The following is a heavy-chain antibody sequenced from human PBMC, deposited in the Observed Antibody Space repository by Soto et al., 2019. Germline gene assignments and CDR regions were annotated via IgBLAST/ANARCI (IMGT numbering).Heavy chain of an antibody. D-gene: IGHD6-19*01. Sequence: WGSLRLSCSSSGFTFSSYAMHWVRQAPGKGLEYVSAISSNGGSTYYADSVKGRFTISRDNSKNTLYLQMSSLRAEDTAVYYCVKGTPSSGLGYWGQGTLVTVAS. J-gene: IGHJ4*02. V-gene: IGHV3-64D*06. CDR3: VKGTPSSGLGY. CDR2: ISSNGGST. CDR1: GFTFSSYA.